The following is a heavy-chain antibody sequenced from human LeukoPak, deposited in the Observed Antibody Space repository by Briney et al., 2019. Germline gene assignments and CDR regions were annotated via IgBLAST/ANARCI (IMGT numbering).Heavy chain of an antibody. J-gene: IGHJ4*02. Sequence: ASVKVSCKASGYTFTGYYMHWVRQAPGQGLEWMGWINPNSGGTNYAQKFQGRVTMTRDTSISTAYMELSRLRSDDTAVYYCARVREKMYSSSPGYWGQGTLVTVSS. V-gene: IGHV1-2*02. D-gene: IGHD6-6*01. CDR3: ARVREKMYSSSPGY. CDR1: GYTFTGYY. CDR2: INPNSGGT.